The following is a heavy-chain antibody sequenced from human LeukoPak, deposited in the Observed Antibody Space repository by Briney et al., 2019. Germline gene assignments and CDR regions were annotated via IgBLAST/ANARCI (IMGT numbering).Heavy chain of an antibody. CDR1: GGSISSYY. D-gene: IGHD5-18*01. Sequence: PSETLSLTCTVSGGSISSYYWNWIRQPPGRGLEWIGCRYFGGDTNSNPSLKSPVAISINTSKNQISLRLTSVSAADTAVYYCARGSLNPKIGDIYGPAVMDVWGQGTTVNVFS. CDR3: ARGSLNPKIGDIYGPAVMDV. V-gene: IGHV4-59*01. CDR2: RYFGGDT. J-gene: IGHJ6*01.